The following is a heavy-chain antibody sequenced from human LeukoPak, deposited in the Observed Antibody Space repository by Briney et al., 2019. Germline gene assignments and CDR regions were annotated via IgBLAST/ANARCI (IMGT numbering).Heavy chain of an antibody. CDR3: ARDPEHYCSGGSCYSHYYYMDV. Sequence: PGGSLRLSCAASGFTFSSYWMHWVRQAPGKGLVWVSRINSDGSSTSYADSVKGRFTISRDNAKNTLYLQMNSLRAEDTAVYYCARDPEHYCSGGSCYSHYYYMDVWGKGTTVTISS. V-gene: IGHV3-74*01. CDR2: INSDGSST. CDR1: GFTFSSYW. J-gene: IGHJ6*03. D-gene: IGHD2-15*01.